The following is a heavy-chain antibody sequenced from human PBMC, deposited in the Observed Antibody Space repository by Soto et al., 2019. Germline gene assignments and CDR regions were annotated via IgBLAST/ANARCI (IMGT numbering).Heavy chain of an antibody. CDR2: INPNSGGT. CDR3: ARWAAYCSSTSCSFDY. D-gene: IGHD2-2*01. V-gene: IGHV1-2*02. J-gene: IGHJ4*02. CDR1: GYTFTGYY. Sequence: QVQLVPSGAEVKKPGASVKVSCKASGYTFTGYYMHWVRQAPGQGLEWMGWINPNSGGTNYAQKFQGRVTMTRDTSTSTAYMELSRLRSDDTAVYYCARWAAYCSSTSCSFDYWGQGTLVTVSS.